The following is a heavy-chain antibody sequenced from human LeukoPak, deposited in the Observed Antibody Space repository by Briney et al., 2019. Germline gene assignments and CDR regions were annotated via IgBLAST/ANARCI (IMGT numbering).Heavy chain of an antibody. D-gene: IGHD6-19*01. CDR3: ATDLYSSGWYDPENYYYYYMDV. Sequence: SVKVSCKASGGTFSSYAISWVRQAPGRGLEWMGGIIPIFGTANYAQKFQGRVTITADESTSTAYMELSSLRSEDTAVYYCATDLYSSGWYDPENYYYYYMDVWGKGTTVTVSS. CDR2: IIPIFGTA. CDR1: GGTFSSYA. V-gene: IGHV1-69*01. J-gene: IGHJ6*03.